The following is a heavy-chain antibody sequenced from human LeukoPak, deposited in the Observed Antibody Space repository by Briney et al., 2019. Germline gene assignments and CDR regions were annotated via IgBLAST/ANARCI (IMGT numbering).Heavy chain of an antibody. Sequence: ASVKVSRKASVCTFIDYYLHWVRQPPAKGLAWMGWMNQNYGGTNNAHKFQGRSTMTGDTSKVYLELSRARSDDTAVYYCARDLGSTIIEGGDAFDLWGQGTMVTVSS. CDR2: MNQNYGGT. CDR3: ARDLGSTIIEGGDAFDL. J-gene: IGHJ3*01. D-gene: IGHD3-22*01. CDR1: VCTFIDYY. V-gene: IGHV1-2*02.